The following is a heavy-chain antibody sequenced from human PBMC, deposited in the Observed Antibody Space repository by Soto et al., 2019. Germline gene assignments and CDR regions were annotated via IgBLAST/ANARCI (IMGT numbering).Heavy chain of an antibody. V-gene: IGHV5-51*01. D-gene: IGHD5-18*01. CDR3: ARYGYSYGYYYYYGMDV. Sequence: PGESLKISCKGSGYSFTSYWIGWVRQMPGKGLEWMGIIYPGDSDTRYSPSFQGQVTISADKSISTAYLQWSSLKASDTAMYYCARYGYSYGYYYYYGMDVWGQGNTVTVSS. CDR2: IYPGDSDT. J-gene: IGHJ6*02. CDR1: GYSFTSYW.